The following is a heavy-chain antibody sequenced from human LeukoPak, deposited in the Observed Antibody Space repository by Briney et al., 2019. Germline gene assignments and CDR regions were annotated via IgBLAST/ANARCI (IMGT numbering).Heavy chain of an antibody. CDR2: ISYHESKR. V-gene: IGHV3-30*18. Sequence: GGSLRLSCAASGFTFNSYGMHWVRQAPGKGLEWVAVISYHESKRYYADSVKGRFTISRDNSKNTLYLQMNGLRAEDTAVYYCAKELLSSPTAEDAFDIWGQGTMVTVSS. CDR3: AKELLSSPTAEDAFDI. CDR1: GFTFNSYG. J-gene: IGHJ3*02. D-gene: IGHD1-14*01.